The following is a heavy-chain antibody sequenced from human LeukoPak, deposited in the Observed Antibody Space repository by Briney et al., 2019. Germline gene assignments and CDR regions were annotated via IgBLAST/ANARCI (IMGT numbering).Heavy chain of an antibody. Sequence: GGSLRLSCAASGFTFSNYAMHWVRQAPGKGLEWVSLISSGGTYEYYADSVKGRLTISRDNTKNTLYLQLNSLRAEDTAVYYCARDSTYYYDSGSSGPHYFDNWGQGTLVTVSS. CDR2: ISSGGTYE. CDR1: GFTFSNYA. D-gene: IGHD3-10*01. V-gene: IGHV3-30*01. J-gene: IGHJ4*02. CDR3: ARDSTYYYDSGSSGPHYFDN.